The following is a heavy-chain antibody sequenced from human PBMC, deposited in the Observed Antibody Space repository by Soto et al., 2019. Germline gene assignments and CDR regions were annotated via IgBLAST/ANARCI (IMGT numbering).Heavy chain of an antibody. Sequence: GGSLRLSCAASGFTVSSNYMSWVRQAPGKGLEWISIIYSAGNTYYADPVKGRFTISRDNSKNTLYLQMNSPGAEDTAVYYCARDFVVGGPTINYYYGMDVWGQGTTVTVSS. D-gene: IGHD1-26*01. CDR1: GFTVSSNY. CDR2: IYSAGNT. CDR3: ARDFVVGGPTINYYYGMDV. V-gene: IGHV3-66*01. J-gene: IGHJ6*02.